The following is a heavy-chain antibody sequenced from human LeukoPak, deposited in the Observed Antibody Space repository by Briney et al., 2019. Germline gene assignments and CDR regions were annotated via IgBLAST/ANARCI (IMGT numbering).Heavy chain of an antibody. J-gene: IGHJ6*03. CDR3: TTMTEWGPRYYYYYMDV. V-gene: IGHV3-15*01. D-gene: IGHD3-3*01. CDR2: IKSKTDGGTT. Sequence: GGSLRLSCAASGFTFSNAWMSWVRQAPGKGLEWVGRIKSKTDGGTTDYAAPVKGRFTISRDDSKNTLYLQMNSLKTEDTAVYYCTTMTEWGPRYYYYYMDVWGKGTTVTVSS. CDR1: GFTFSNAW.